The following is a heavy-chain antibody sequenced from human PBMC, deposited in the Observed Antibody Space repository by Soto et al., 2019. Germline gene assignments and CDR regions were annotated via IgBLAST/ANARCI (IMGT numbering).Heavy chain of an antibody. J-gene: IGHJ4*02. CDR3: AGSAYCGGDCYSRVPFDY. CDR2: IYYSGST. Sequence: SETLSLTCTVSGGSISSYYWSWIRQPPGKGLEWIGYIYYSGSTNYNPSLKSRVTISVDTSKNQFSLKLSSVTAADTAVYYCAGSAYCGGDCYSRVPFDYWGQGTLVTVS. V-gene: IGHV4-59*01. D-gene: IGHD2-21*01. CDR1: GGSISSYY.